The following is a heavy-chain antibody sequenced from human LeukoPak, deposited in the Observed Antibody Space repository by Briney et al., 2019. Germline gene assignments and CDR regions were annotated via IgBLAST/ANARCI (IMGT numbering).Heavy chain of an antibody. V-gene: IGHV1-69*05. D-gene: IGHD1-26*01. Sequence: SVKVSCKAAGDTISAYSLNWVRQAPGQGLEWMGGIIPIFGRAYYAQKFQGRVTMTRDMSTSTVYMELSSLRSEDTAVYYCARDSPAGATGGAFDIWGQGTMVTVSS. J-gene: IGHJ3*02. CDR3: ARDSPAGATGGAFDI. CDR1: GDTISAYS. CDR2: IIPIFGRA.